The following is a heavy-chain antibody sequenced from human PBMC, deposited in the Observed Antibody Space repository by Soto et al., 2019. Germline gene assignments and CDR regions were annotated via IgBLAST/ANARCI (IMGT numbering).Heavy chain of an antibody. D-gene: IGHD2-2*01. CDR1: GGTFSSYA. Sequence: SVKVSSKASGGTFSSYAIIWVRQAPGQGLEWMGGIIAIFGTANYAQKFQGRVTITADESTSTTYMVLSSLRTEDTAVHYCARHHLPPPTSLDYYYYGMDVWGQGTTVTVSS. J-gene: IGHJ6*02. CDR2: IIAIFGTA. V-gene: IGHV1-69*13. CDR3: ARHHLPPPTSLDYYYYGMDV.